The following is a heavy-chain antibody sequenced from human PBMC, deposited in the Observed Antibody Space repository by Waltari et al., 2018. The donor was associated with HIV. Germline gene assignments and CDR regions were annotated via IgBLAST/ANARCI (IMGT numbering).Heavy chain of an antibody. CDR2: VSPARGAR. CDR1: GDTFRSYA. Sequence: QDQLVQSGAEVRKPGSSVNVSCKASGDTFRSYAVHWLRQAPGHGLEWLGQVSPARGARNFAQEFRDEVTITADKSTSTAYMVLRRLTSEGTAVYFCARAGLRQLGRPDDYGLDGWGQGTTVTIFS. J-gene: IGHJ6*02. CDR3: ARAGLRQLGRPDDYGLDG. D-gene: IGHD6-13*01. V-gene: IGHV1-69*04.